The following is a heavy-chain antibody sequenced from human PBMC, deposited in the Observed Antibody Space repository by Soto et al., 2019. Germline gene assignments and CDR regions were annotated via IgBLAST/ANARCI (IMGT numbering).Heavy chain of an antibody. CDR1: CGSFRVYY. V-gene: IGHV4-34*01. Sequence: LTCAVHCGSFRVYYWCRMRHPPGNGLEWIGESNHSGGTNYIPSLQHRLTISADSSKNQDSLLLTSITAADTAVYFCARRTVVITTDSSCFSFAMDVWGPGTTVTVSS. D-gene: IGHD3-22*01. J-gene: IGHJ6*02. CDR3: ARRTVVITTDSSCFSFAMDV. CDR2: SNHSGGT.